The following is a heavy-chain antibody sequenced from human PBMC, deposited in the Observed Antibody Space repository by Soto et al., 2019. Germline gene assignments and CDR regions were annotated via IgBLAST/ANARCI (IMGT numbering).Heavy chain of an antibody. CDR3: AKDSVVPAALYYYYYMDV. CDR1: GFTFSSYA. Sequence: GGSLRLSCAASGFTFSSYAMSWVRQAPGKGLEWVSAISGSGGSTYYADSVKGRFTISRDNSKNTLYLQMNSLRAEDTAVYYCAKDSVVPAALYYYYYMDVWGKGTTVTVSS. J-gene: IGHJ6*03. V-gene: IGHV3-23*01. CDR2: ISGSGGST. D-gene: IGHD2-2*01.